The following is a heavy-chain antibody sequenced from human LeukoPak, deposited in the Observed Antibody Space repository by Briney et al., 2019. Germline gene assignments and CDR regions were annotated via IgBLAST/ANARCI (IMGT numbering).Heavy chain of an antibody. D-gene: IGHD1-26*01. Sequence: PGGSRRLACEASGFTFSNYGMTWVRQAPGRVRGWVSTITVRGDETSVGDSGKGRFTISRDNSKNTLYLQMSSLRVEDTAVSYGAKPYLPGCGHFNGWEEYWGQGTVVTVSS. CDR1: GFTFSNYG. CDR3: AKPYLPGCGHFNGWEEY. CDR2: ITVRGDET. V-gene: IGHV3-23*02. J-gene: IGHJ4*02.